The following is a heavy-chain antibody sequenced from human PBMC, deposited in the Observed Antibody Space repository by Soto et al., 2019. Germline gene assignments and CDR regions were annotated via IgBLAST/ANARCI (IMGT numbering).Heavy chain of an antibody. CDR1: GGSISSYY. CDR2: IYYSGST. Sequence: SETLSLTCTVSGGSISSYYWSWIRQPPGKGLEWIGYIYYSGSTNYNPSLKSRVTISVDTSKNQFSLKLSSVTAADTAVYYCARQGAYDFVYYYYMDVWGKGTTVTVSS. J-gene: IGHJ6*03. V-gene: IGHV4-59*08. CDR3: ARQGAYDFVYYYYMDV. D-gene: IGHD3-16*01.